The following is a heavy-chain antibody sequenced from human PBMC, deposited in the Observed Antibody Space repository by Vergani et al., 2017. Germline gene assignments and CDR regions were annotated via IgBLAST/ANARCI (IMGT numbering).Heavy chain of an antibody. J-gene: IGHJ6*04. CDR3: ARAPNYYYGMDV. CDR2: IYYSGST. Sequence: QVQLQESGPGLVKPSETLSLTCTVSGGSISSYYWSWIRQPPGKGLEWIGYIYYSGSTNYNPSLKSRVTISVDTSKNQFSLKLSSVTAADTAVYYCARAPNYYYGMDVWGKGTTVTVSS. V-gene: IGHV4-59*01. CDR1: GGSISSYY.